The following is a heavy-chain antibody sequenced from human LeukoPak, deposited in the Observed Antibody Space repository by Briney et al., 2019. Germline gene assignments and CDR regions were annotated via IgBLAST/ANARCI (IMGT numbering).Heavy chain of an antibody. CDR1: GYTFTSYD. CDR3: ARGSSNDYGDSPVDY. J-gene: IGHJ4*02. V-gene: IGHV1-8*01. D-gene: IGHD4-17*01. CDR2: MNPNSGNT. Sequence: ASVKVSCKASGYTFTSYDINWVRQATGQGLEWMGWMNPNSGNTGYAQKFRGRVTMTRNTSISTAYMELSSLRSEDTAVYYCARGSSNDYGDSPVDYWGQGTLVTVSS.